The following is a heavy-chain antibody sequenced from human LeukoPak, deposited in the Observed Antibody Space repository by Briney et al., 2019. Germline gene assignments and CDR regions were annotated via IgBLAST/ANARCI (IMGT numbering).Heavy chain of an antibody. D-gene: IGHD6-19*01. J-gene: IGHJ6*03. V-gene: IGHV4-59*01. CDR2: IYYSGST. Sequence: PSETLSLTCTGSAGSISSYYWSWTRQPPGKGREWSGYIYYSGSTNYNPSLKSRVTISVDTSKNQFSLKLSSVTAADTAVYYCARVPVAGPSYYYYYMDVWGKGTTVTISS. CDR1: AGSISSYY. CDR3: ARVPVAGPSYYYYYMDV.